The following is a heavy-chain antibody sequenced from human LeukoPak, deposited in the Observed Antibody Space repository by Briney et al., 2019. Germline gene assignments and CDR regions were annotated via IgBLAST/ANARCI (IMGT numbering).Heavy chain of an antibody. CDR2: IYYSGST. CDR3: AREGSHYDILTGYYTGGDYFDY. CDR1: GGXISSYY. V-gene: IGHV4-59*01. J-gene: IGHJ4*02. D-gene: IGHD3-9*01. Sequence: PSETLSLTCTVSGGXISSYYCSWIRQPPGKGLEWIGYIYYSGSTNYNPSLKSRVTISVDTSKNQFFLKPSSVTAADTAVYYCAREGSHYDILTGYYTGGDYFDYWGQGTLVTVSS.